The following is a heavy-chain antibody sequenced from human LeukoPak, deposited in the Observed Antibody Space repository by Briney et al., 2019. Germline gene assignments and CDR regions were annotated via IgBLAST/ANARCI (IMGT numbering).Heavy chain of an antibody. V-gene: IGHV1-18*01. CDR3: ARDTYSSDWPKYSYYAMDL. D-gene: IGHD6-25*01. Sequence: ASVKVSCKASGYTFSSYGISWVRQAPGQGLEWMGWISAYNDNTNHAQKLQGRVTMTTDTSTSTAYMELRSLRSDDTAVYYCARDTYSSDWPKYSYYAMDLWGQGTTVTVSS. J-gene: IGHJ6*02. CDR1: GYTFSSYG. CDR2: ISAYNDNT.